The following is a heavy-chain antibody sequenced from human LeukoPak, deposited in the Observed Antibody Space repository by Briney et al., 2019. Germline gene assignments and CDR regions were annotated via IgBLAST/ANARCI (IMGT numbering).Heavy chain of an antibody. CDR1: GFTFSSYS. CDR3: AREGSAFDP. D-gene: IGHD1-26*01. Sequence: GGSLRLSCAASGFTFSSYSMNWVRQAPGKGLEWVSYISSSSSTIYYADSVRGRFTISRDNAKNTLYLRMNSLRAEDTAMYYCAREGSAFDPWGQGTLVTVSS. J-gene: IGHJ5*02. CDR2: ISSSSSTI. V-gene: IGHV3-48*01.